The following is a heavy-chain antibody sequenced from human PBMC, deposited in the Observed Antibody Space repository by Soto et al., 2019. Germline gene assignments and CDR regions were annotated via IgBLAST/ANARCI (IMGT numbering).Heavy chain of an antibody. CDR2: ISYDGSNK. J-gene: IGHJ6*02. CDR1: GFTFSSYG. D-gene: IGHD3-10*01. Sequence: GGSLRLSCAASGFTFSSYGMHWVRQAPGKGLEWVAVISYDGSNKYYADSVKGRFTISRDNSKNTLYLQMNSLRAEDTAVYYCAKVYGSGSYYTTYYYYYGMDVWGQGTTVTVSS. V-gene: IGHV3-30*18. CDR3: AKVYGSGSYYTTYYYYYGMDV.